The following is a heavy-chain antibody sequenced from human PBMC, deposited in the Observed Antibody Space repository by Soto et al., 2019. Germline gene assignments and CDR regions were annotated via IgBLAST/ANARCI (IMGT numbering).Heavy chain of an antibody. CDR2: IYYSGST. CDR3: ARVGGPDVLRFLEWSQGWFDP. CDR1: GGSISSYY. J-gene: IGHJ5*02. Sequence: LSLTCTVSGGSISSYYWSWIRQPPGKGLEWIGYIYYSGSTNYNPSLKSRVTISVDTSKNQFSLKLSSVTAADTAVYYCARVGGPDVLRFLEWSQGWFDPWGQGTLVTVSS. V-gene: IGHV4-59*01. D-gene: IGHD3-3*01.